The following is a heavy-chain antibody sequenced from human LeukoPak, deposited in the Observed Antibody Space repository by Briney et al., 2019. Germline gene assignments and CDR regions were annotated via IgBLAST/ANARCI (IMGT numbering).Heavy chain of an antibody. J-gene: IGHJ3*01. CDR2: IYYSGST. CDR1: GVSISNSSYY. CDR3: ARQRHYYDSSGYYYD. Sequence: SETLSLTCTVSGVSISNSSYYWGWIRQPPGKGLEWIGSIYYSGSTYYNPSLKSRVTISVDTSKNQFSLKLSSVTAADTAVYYCARQRHYYDSSGYYYDWGQGTMVTVSS. V-gene: IGHV4-39*01. D-gene: IGHD3-22*01.